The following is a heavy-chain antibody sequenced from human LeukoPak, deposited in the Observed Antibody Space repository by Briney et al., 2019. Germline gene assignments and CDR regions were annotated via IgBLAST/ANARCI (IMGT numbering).Heavy chain of an antibody. Sequence: GGSLRLSCAASGFTFSSYSMNWVRQAPGKGLEWVSSISSSSSYIYYADSVKGRFTISRDNAKTSLYLQMNSLRAEDTAVYYCARVSSPWPVGYFDYWGQGTLVTVSS. CDR1: GFTFSSYS. J-gene: IGHJ4*02. V-gene: IGHV3-21*01. D-gene: IGHD4-23*01. CDR3: ARVSSPWPVGYFDY. CDR2: ISSSSSYI.